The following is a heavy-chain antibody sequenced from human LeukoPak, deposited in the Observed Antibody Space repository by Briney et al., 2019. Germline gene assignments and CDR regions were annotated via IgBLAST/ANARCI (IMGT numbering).Heavy chain of an antibody. Sequence: GGSLRLSCAASGFTFSSYEMNWVRQAPGKGLEWVSYIGSSGTTIYYADSVKGRFTISRDNAKNSLSLQTNSLRAEDTAVYYCARVRDYDGYYFDYWGQGTLVTVSS. D-gene: IGHD4-23*01. J-gene: IGHJ4*02. V-gene: IGHV3-48*03. CDR2: IGSSGTTI. CDR3: ARVRDYDGYYFDY. CDR1: GFTFSSYE.